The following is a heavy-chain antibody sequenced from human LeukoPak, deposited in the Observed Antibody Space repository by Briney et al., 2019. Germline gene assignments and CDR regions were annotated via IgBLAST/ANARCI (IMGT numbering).Heavy chain of an antibody. V-gene: IGHV4-30-4*01. J-gene: IGHJ6*02. CDR3: ARGMEYYYGMDV. D-gene: IGHD3-3*01. CDR1: GGSFSGYF. Sequence: SETLSLTCAVYGGSFSGYFWNWIRQPPGKGLEWIGYIYYTGSTYYKPSLKSRITMSLDTSKNQFSLKLTSVTAADTAVYYCARGMEYYYGMDVWGQGTTVTVSS. CDR2: IYYTGST.